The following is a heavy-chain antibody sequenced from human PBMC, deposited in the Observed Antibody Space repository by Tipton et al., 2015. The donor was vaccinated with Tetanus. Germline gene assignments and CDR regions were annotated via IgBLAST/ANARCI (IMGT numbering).Heavy chain of an antibody. V-gene: IGHV4-59*01. CDR1: GGSISSYY. CDR2: IYYSGST. CDR3: ARDYRDTQSGYKNWYFDL. D-gene: IGHD3-22*01. J-gene: IGHJ2*01. Sequence: TLSLTCTVSGGSISSYYWSWIRQPPGKGLEWIGYIYYSGSTNYNPSLKSRVTISVDTSKNQFSLKLSSVTAADTAVYYCARDYRDTQSGYKNWYFDLWGRGTLVTVSS.